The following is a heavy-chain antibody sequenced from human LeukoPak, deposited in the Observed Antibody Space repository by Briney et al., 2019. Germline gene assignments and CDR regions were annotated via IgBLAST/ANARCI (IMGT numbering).Heavy chain of an antibody. D-gene: IGHD2-2*01. CDR1: GYTFTGYY. V-gene: IGHV1-2*06. J-gene: IGHJ4*02. Sequence: ASVKVSCKASGYTFTGYYMHWVRQAPGQGLEWMGRINPNSGGTNYAQKFQGRVTMTRDTSISTAYMELSRLRSDDTAVYYCARDLQVVPYEHVYFDYWGQGTLVTVSS. CDR3: ARDLQVVPYEHVYFDY. CDR2: INPNSGGT.